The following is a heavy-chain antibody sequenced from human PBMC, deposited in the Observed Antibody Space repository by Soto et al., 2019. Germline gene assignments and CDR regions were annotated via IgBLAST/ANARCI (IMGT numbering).Heavy chain of an antibody. CDR2: IDPSDSYT. CDR3: ARFRVRQQLVLGYYGMDV. V-gene: IGHV5-10-1*01. Sequence: PGESLKISCKGSGYSFTSYWISWVRQMPGKGLEWMGRIDPSDSYTNYSPSFQGHVTISADKSISTAYLQWSSLKASDTAMYYCARFRVRQQLVLGYYGMDVWGQGTTVTVSS. CDR1: GYSFTSYW. D-gene: IGHD6-13*01. J-gene: IGHJ6*02.